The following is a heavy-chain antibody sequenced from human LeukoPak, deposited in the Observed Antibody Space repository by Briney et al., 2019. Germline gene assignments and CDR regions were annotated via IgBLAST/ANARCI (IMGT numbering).Heavy chain of an antibody. CDR2: TRDKAESYKT. Sequence: GGSLRLSCAASGFTFSDHYIDWVRQAPGKGLEWVGRTRDKAESYKTEYAASVEGRFTISRDDSKKSLYLQMNSLKTEDTAVYYCARESSIFGVVARSYMDVWGKGTTVTVFS. J-gene: IGHJ6*03. CDR3: ARESSIFGVVARSYMDV. D-gene: IGHD3-3*01. V-gene: IGHV3-72*01. CDR1: GFTFSDHY.